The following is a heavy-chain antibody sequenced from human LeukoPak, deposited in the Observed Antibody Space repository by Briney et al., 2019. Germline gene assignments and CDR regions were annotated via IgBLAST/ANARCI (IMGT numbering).Heavy chain of an antibody. V-gene: IGHV4-59*01. CDR2: ISYSGTT. CDR3: ARRTAAWQHDY. Sequence: SETLSLTCTVSGGSISSYYWSWIRQPPGKGLEWIGFISYSGTTTYNPSLKSRVTISVDTSKNQFSLNLRSVSAADTAVYYCARRTAAWQHDYWGQGTLVTVSS. CDR1: GGSISSYY. D-gene: IGHD2-15*01. J-gene: IGHJ4*02.